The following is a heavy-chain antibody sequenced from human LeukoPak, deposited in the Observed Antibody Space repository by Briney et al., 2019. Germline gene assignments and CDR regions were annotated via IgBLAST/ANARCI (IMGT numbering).Heavy chain of an antibody. CDR1: GFTFSSYA. J-gene: IGHJ6*02. V-gene: IGHV3-30*14. D-gene: IGHD4-17*01. Sequence: GGSLRLSCAASGFTFSSYAMHWVRQAPGKGLEWVAVISYDGSNKYYADSVKGRFTISRDNSKNTLYLQMNSLRAEDTAVYYCAREVRFTVTTPLLYYYYGMDVWGQGTTVTVSS. CDR3: AREVRFTVTTPLLYYYYGMDV. CDR2: ISYDGSNK.